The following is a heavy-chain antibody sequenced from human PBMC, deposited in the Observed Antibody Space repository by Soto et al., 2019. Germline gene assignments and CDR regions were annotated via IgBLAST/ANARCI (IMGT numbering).Heavy chain of an antibody. CDR3: ARLPWADYGGIFDP. Sequence: GASVKVSCKASGYTFTSYGLSWVRQAPGQGLEWMGWISAYNGNTNYAQKLQGRVTMTTDTSTSTAYMELRSLRSDDTAVYYCARLPWADYGGIFDPWGQGTLVTVSS. D-gene: IGHD4-17*01. CDR2: ISAYNGNT. CDR1: GYTFTSYG. J-gene: IGHJ5*02. V-gene: IGHV1-18*01.